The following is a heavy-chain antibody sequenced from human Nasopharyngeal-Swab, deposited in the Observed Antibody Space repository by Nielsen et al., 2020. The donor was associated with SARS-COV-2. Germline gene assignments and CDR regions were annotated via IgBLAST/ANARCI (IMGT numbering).Heavy chain of an antibody. J-gene: IGHJ3*02. CDR1: GFPFKNYG. Sequence: GESLNIPCAASGFPFKNYGMNWVRQAPGEGLEWVSTVDPSGGSTYYADSVRGRFTISRDNSKNALYLQMNSLRFEDTALYFCAGESGPNGFDIWGQGAMITVSS. V-gene: IGHV3-23*01. CDR3: AGESGPNGFDI. D-gene: IGHD2-15*01. CDR2: VDPSGGST.